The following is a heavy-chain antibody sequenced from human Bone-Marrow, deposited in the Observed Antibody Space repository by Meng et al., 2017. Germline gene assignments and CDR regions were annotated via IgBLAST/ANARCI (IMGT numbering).Heavy chain of an antibody. J-gene: IGHJ5*01. CDR2: TFYRSKWYN. Sequence: QVQLQQSGPGLVKPPQPLSLTCVIPGDSVSSNSAAWAWIRQSPSRGLEWLGKTFYRSKWYNNYAVSVRSRMTIIPDTSKNHFSLHLNSVTPDDTAVCYCASGWFASWGQGTLVTVSS. V-gene: IGHV6-1*01. CDR3: ASGWFAS. CDR1: GDSVSSNSAA.